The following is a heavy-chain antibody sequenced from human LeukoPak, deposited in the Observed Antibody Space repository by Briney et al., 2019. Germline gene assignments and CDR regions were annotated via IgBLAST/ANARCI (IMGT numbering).Heavy chain of an antibody. D-gene: IGHD3-10*01. CDR3: AREIRAAYGPFDY. CDR1: GFTFSDYW. Sequence: GGSLRLSCVVSGFTFSDYWMGWVRQAPGKGREWVANINQGGSEKRYVDSVEGRFTISRDNAKNSLYLQMNGLRVEDTAVFYCAREIRAAYGPFDYWGQGTLVTVSS. J-gene: IGHJ4*02. V-gene: IGHV3-7*05. CDR2: INQGGSEK.